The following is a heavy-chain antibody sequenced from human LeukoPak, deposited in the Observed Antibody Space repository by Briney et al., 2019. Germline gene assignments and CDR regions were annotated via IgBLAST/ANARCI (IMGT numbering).Heavy chain of an antibody. D-gene: IGHD2-2*01. V-gene: IGHV3-11*06. Sequence: GGSLRLSCAASGFTFSDYYMSWIRPAPGKGLEWVSYISSSSSYTNYADSVKGRFTISRDNAKNSLYLQMNSLRAEDTAVYYCASGGRYCSSTSCFDYWGQGTLVTVSS. CDR1: GFTFSDYY. CDR2: ISSSSSYT. CDR3: ASGGRYCSSTSCFDY. J-gene: IGHJ4*02.